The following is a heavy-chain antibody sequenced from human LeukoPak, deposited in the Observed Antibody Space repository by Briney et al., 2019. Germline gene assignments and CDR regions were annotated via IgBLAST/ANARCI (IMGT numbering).Heavy chain of an antibody. J-gene: IGHJ5*02. CDR1: GGSISSSSYY. V-gene: IGHV4-61*05. Sequence: SETLSLTCTVSGGSISSSSYYWSWIRQPPGKGLEWIGYIYYSGSTNYNPSLKSRVTISVDTSKNQFSLKLSSVTAADTAVYYCARGGSSWYLWFDPWGQGTLVTVSS. CDR2: IYYSGST. D-gene: IGHD6-13*01. CDR3: ARGGSSWYLWFDP.